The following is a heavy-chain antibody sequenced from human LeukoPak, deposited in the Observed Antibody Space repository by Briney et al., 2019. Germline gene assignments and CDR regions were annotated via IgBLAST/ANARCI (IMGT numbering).Heavy chain of an antibody. CDR1: SGSFSGYY. Sequence: SETLSLTCAVYSGSFSGYYWGWIRQPPGKGLEWIGSIYYSGSTYYNPSLKSRVTISVDTSKNQFSLKLSSVTAADTAVYYCARDMIVIHYFDYWGQGTLVTVSS. CDR2: IYYSGST. D-gene: IGHD3-22*01. V-gene: IGHV4-34*01. J-gene: IGHJ4*02. CDR3: ARDMIVIHYFDY.